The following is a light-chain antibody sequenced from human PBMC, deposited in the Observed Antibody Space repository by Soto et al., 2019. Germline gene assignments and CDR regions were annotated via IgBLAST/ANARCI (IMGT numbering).Light chain of an antibody. CDR3: AAWDDSLSGSYV. J-gene: IGLJ1*01. V-gene: IGLV1-44*01. CDR2: SNN. Sequence: QSALTQAPSASGTPGQRVTISCSGSSSNIGSNAVNWYQQLPGTAPKLLIYSNNQRPSGVPDRFSGSKSGTSASLAISGLQSEDEADYYCAAWDDSLSGSYVFGTGTKVTVL. CDR1: SSNIGSNA.